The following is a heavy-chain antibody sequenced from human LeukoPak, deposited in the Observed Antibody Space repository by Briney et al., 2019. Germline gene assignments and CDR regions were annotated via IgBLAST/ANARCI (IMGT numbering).Heavy chain of an antibody. CDR2: IDTNTGNP. V-gene: IGHV7-4-1*02. D-gene: IGHD3-22*01. CDR3: ANCYDSSGFFAY. J-gene: IGHJ4*02. CDR1: GYTFTKYA. Sequence: ASVKVSCKGSGYTFTKYAISWVRQAPGQGLEYMGWIDTNTGNPTYAQGFPGRFVFSLDTSVSTAYLQISSLKAEDSAIYFCANCYDSSGFFAYWGQGTLVTVSS.